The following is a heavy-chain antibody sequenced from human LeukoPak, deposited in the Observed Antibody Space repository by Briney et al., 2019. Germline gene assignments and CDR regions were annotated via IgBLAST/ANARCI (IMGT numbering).Heavy chain of an antibody. CDR1: GFTFGDYA. D-gene: IGHD3-22*01. V-gene: IGHV3-49*04. CDR2: IRSKAYGGTT. Sequence: PGRSLRLSCTTSGFTFGDYAMSWVRQAPGRGLEWVGFIRSKAYGGTTEYAASVKGRFTISRDDSKSIAYLQMNRLKTEDTAVYSCQTYYYDTSGYYYIDQWGQGTLVTVSS. CDR3: QTYYYDTSGYYYIDQ. J-gene: IGHJ4*02.